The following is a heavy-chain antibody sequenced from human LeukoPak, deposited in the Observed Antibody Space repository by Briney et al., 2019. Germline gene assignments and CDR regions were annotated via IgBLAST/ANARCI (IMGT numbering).Heavy chain of an antibody. V-gene: IGHV4-61*02. CDR1: GGSISSGSYY. CDR2: IYTSGST. CDR3: AREFQLPWFGELSFYFDY. Sequence: SSQTLSLTCTVSGGSISSGSYYWSWIRQPAGKGLEWIGRIYTSGSTNYNPSLKSRATISVDTSKNQFSLKLSSVTAADTAVYYCAREFQLPWFGELSFYFDYWGQGTLVTVSS. D-gene: IGHD3-10*01. J-gene: IGHJ4*02.